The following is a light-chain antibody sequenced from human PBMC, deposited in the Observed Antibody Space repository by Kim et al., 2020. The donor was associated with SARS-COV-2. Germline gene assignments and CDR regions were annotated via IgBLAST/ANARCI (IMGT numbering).Light chain of an antibody. CDR1: SSNIGADYD. CDR2: GNN. J-gene: IGLJ2*01. V-gene: IGLV1-40*01. Sequence: QRVTIACTGSSSNIGADYDVHWYQQIPGTAHKLLIYGNNNRPSGVPDRFAGSKSGTSASLAITGLRAEDEADYYCQSYDSSLSGSVFGGGTKLTVL. CDR3: QSYDSSLSGSV.